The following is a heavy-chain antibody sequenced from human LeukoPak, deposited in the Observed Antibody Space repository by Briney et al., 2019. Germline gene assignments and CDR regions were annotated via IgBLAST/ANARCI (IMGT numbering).Heavy chain of an antibody. CDR1: GFTFSSYE. J-gene: IGHJ6*04. D-gene: IGHD6-19*01. CDR3: ARDIPLIAVAVV. V-gene: IGHV3-48*03. CDR2: ISSSGSTI. Sequence: GGSLRLSCAASGFTFSSYEMNWVRQAPGKGLEWVSYISSSGSTIYYADSVKGRFTISRDNAKNSLYLQMNSLRAEDTAVYYCARDIPLIAVAVVWGKGTTVTVSS.